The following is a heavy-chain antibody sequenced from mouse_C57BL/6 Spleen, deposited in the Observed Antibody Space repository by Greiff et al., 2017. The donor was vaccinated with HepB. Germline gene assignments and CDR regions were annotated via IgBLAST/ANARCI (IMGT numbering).Heavy chain of an antibody. Sequence: DVKLVESGGGLVKPGGSLKLSCAASGFTFSSYTMSWVRQTPEKRLEWVATISGGGGNTYYPDSVKGRFTISRDNAKNTLYLQMSSLRSEDTALYYCARQRDGYFDYWGQGTTLTVSS. CDR1: GFTFSSYT. CDR2: ISGGGGNT. V-gene: IGHV5-9*01. CDR3: ARQRDGYFDY. J-gene: IGHJ2*01.